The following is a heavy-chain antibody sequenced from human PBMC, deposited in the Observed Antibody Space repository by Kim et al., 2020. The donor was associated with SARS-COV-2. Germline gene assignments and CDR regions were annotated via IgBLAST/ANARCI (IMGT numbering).Heavy chain of an antibody. Sequence: GGSLRLSCAASGFTFSNYGMNWVRQAPGKGLEWVSSISDSGYDTYYAASVKGRFTISRDNSNNTLSLQMENLRVEDTAMYYCAKGRLILSKQQRDSWGQGNLVIVSS. CDR1: GFTFSNYG. CDR2: ISDSGYDT. J-gene: IGHJ4*02. D-gene: IGHD3-16*01. V-gene: IGHV3-23*01. CDR3: AKGRLILSKQQRDS.